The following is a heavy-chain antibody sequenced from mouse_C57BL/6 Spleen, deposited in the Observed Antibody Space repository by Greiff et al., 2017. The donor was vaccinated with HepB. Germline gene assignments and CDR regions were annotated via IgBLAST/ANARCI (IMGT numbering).Heavy chain of an antibody. Sequence: EVKLVESEGGLVQPGSSMKLSCTASGFTLSDYYMAWVRQVPEKGLEWVANINYDGSSTYYLDSLKSRFIISRDNAKNILYLQMSSLKSEDTATYYCARAGTVAPDYWGQGTTLTVSS. CDR2: INYDGSST. CDR3: ARAGTVAPDY. J-gene: IGHJ2*01. V-gene: IGHV5-16*01. CDR1: GFTLSDYY. D-gene: IGHD1-1*01.